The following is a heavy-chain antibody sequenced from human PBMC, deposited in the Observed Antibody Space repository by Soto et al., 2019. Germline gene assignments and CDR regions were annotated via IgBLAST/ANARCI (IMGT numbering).Heavy chain of an antibody. CDR1: GFTFSSTW. Sequence: EVQLVESGGGLIQPGGSPRLSCAASGFTFSSTWMYWVRQVPGKGLVWVSRINSDGSSTSHADFVEGRFTISRDNAKNTLYLEMNGLRVEDTAVYYCVGGAPMDVWGKGTTVTVSS. CDR3: VGGAPMDV. CDR2: INSDGSST. J-gene: IGHJ6*03. V-gene: IGHV3-74*01.